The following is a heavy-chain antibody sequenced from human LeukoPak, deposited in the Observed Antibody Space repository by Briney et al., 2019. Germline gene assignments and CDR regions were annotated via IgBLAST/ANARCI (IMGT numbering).Heavy chain of an antibody. CDR3: AREGRTGAISDAFDI. J-gene: IGHJ3*02. CDR2: ISTSSSYI. CDR1: GFTFSTYS. D-gene: IGHD3/OR15-3a*01. V-gene: IGHV3-21*01. Sequence: PGGSLRLSCAASGFTFSTYSMNWVRQAPGKGLEWVSCISTSSSYIYYADSVKGRFTISRDNAKNSLYLQMNSLRAEDTAVYYCAREGRTGAISDAFDIWGQGTMVTVSS.